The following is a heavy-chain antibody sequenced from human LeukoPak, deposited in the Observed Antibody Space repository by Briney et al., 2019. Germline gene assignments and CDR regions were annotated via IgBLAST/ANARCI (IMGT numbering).Heavy chain of an antibody. CDR3: AKYSSSLNWFDP. J-gene: IGHJ5*02. D-gene: IGHD6-13*01. Sequence: SETLSLTCTVSGGSISSYYWSWIRQPPGKGLEWIGYIYYSGSTHYNPSLKSRVTISVDTSKNQFSLKLSSVTAADTAVYYCAKYSSSLNWFDPWGQGTLVTVSS. V-gene: IGHV4-59*06. CDR2: IYYSGST. CDR1: GGSISSYY.